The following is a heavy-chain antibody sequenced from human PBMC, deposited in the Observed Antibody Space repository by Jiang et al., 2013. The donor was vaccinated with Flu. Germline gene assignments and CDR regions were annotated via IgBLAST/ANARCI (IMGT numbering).Heavy chain of an antibody. Sequence: IRQPPGKALEWLALIYWDDDKRYSPSLKSRLTITKDTSKNQVVLTMTNMDPVDTATYYCAHQTLWGITMVRGVKAPPAFDYWGQGTLVTVSS. V-gene: IGHV2-5*02. J-gene: IGHJ4*02. CDR3: AHQTLWGITMVRGVKAPPAFDY. D-gene: IGHD3-10*01. CDR2: IYWDDDK.